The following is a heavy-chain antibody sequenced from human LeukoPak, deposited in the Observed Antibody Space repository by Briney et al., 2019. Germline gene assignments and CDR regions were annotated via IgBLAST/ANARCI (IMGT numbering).Heavy chain of an antibody. V-gene: IGHV4-39*01. CDR2: IDYPVST. D-gene: IGHD5-12*01. J-gene: IGHJ5*02. Sequence: SQTLSLTCTVSGGSIISSTYYSGWVRQPPGKGLESIGRIDYPVSTYYHPSLKSLVTKSVHTSKNQFSLRLISVAAADTAVYYCARHPSGYYDLWGQGTLVTVSS. CDR3: ARHPSGYYDL. CDR1: GGSIISSTYY.